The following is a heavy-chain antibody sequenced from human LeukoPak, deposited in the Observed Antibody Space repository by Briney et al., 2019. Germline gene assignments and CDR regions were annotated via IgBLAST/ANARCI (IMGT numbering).Heavy chain of an antibody. Sequence: SVKVSCKASGGTFSSYAISWVRQAPGQGLEWMGGIIPIFGTANYAQKFQGRVTITTDESTSTAYMELSSLRSEDTAVYYCARGESGYNYWYFDLWGRGTLVTVSS. J-gene: IGHJ2*01. CDR3: ARGESGYNYWYFDL. D-gene: IGHD3-3*01. CDR1: GGTFSSYA. V-gene: IGHV1-69*05. CDR2: IIPIFGTA.